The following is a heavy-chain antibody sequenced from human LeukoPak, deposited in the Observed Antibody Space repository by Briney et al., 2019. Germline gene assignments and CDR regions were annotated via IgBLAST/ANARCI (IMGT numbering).Heavy chain of an antibody. D-gene: IGHD3-10*01. CDR2: IYHSGST. CDR3: ARDTRDYYGSGSYSNDAFDI. Sequence: PSETLSLTCTVSGGSISSGSYYWSWIRQPAGKGLEWIGRIYHSGSTYYNPSLKSRVTISVDTSKNQFSLKLSSVTAADTAVYYCARDTRDYYGSGSYSNDAFDIWGQGTMVTVSS. V-gene: IGHV4-61*02. CDR1: GGSISSGSYY. J-gene: IGHJ3*02.